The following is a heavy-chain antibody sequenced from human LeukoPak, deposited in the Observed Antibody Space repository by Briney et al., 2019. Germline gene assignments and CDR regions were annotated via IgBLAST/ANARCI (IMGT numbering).Heavy chain of an antibody. J-gene: IGHJ4*02. CDR2: ISGSGGST. D-gene: IGHD3-10*01. CDR1: GFPFSSYG. CDR3: AKRPRGFQEYYFDY. V-gene: IGHV3-23*01. Sequence: GGPMRLSCAAAGFPFSSYGMSWVRPAPGKGLEWVSAISGSGGSTYYADSVKGRFTISRDNSKNTLYLQMSSLRAEDTAVYYCAKRPRGFQEYYFDYWGQGTLVTVSS.